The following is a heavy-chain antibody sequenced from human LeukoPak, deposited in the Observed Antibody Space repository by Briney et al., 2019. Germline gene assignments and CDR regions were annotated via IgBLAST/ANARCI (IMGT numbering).Heavy chain of an antibody. CDR3: ARRGSNWGYYFDY. V-gene: IGHV4-59*08. J-gene: IGHJ4*02. D-gene: IGHD7-27*01. CDR2: IYYSGST. CDR1: GGSISSYY. Sequence: KSSETLSLTCTASGGSISSYYWSWIRQPPGKGLEWIGYIYYSGSTNYNPSLKSRVTISVDTSKNQFSLKLSSVTAADTAVYYCARRGSNWGYYFDYWGQGTLVTVSS.